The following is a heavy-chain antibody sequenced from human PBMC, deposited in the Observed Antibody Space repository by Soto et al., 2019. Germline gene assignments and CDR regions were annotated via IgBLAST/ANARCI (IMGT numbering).Heavy chain of an antibody. CDR2: ISGSGGST. CDR1: GFTFSSYA. D-gene: IGHD3-3*01. Sequence: GGSLRLSCAASGFTFSSYAMSWVRQAPGKGLEWVSAISGSGGSTYYADSVKGRFTISRDNSKNTLYLQMNSLRAEDTAVYYCANSPGSYDFWSGRMDVWGRGTMVTVSS. V-gene: IGHV3-23*01. J-gene: IGHJ6*02. CDR3: ANSPGSYDFWSGRMDV.